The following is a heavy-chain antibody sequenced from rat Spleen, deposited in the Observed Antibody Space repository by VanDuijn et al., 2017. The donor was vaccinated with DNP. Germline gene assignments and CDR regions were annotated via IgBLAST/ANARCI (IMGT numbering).Heavy chain of an antibody. V-gene: IGHV5S11*01. CDR1: GFTFSNYY. D-gene: IGHD5-1*01. J-gene: IGHJ4*01. CDR2: ISTGGGNP. CDR3: ARVQLGYYALDA. Sequence: EVQLVESGGGLVQPGRSMKLSCAASGFTFSNYYMAWVRQAPTKGLGWVASISTGGGNPYYQDSVKGRFTTSRDNAKSTLYLKMDSLRSEETATYYCARVQLGYYALDAWGQGTSVTVSS.